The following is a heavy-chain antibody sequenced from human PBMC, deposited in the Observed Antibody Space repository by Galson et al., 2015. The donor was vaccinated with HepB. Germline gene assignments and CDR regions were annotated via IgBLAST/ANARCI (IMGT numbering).Heavy chain of an antibody. Sequence: PALVKPTQTLTLTCTFSGFSLSTRGVGVGWIRQPPGKALEWLALIYWNDDKRSSPSLKRRLTVTKDTSKNQVVFTMTNMDPVETATYYCAHHDILTGYYEFDYWGQGTPVTVPS. CDR2: IYWNDDK. J-gene: IGHJ4*02. V-gene: IGHV2-5*01. CDR3: AHHDILTGYYEFDY. D-gene: IGHD3-9*01. CDR1: GFSLSTRGVG.